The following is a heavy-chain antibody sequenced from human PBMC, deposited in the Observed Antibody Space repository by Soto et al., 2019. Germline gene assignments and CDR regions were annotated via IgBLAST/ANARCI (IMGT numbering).Heavy chain of an antibody. CDR1: GYSFTRYW. J-gene: IGHJ4*02. CDR2: IYPGDSDT. D-gene: IGHD2-15*01. V-gene: IGHV5-51*01. CDR3: ATSAVVADLGYFDY. Sequence: GESLKLSCTGSGYSFTRYWIGWVRQMPGKGLEWMGIIYPGDSDTRYSPSFQGQVTISADKSISTAYLQWSSLKASDTAMYYCATSAVVADLGYFDYWGQGTLVTVSS.